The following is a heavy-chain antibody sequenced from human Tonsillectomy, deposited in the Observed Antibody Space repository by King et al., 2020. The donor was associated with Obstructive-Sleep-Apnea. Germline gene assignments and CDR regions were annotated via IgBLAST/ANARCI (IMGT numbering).Heavy chain of an antibody. D-gene: IGHD1-26*01. CDR1: GFTFSSYT. V-gene: IGHV3-21*01. CDR2: ISRSSSYI. J-gene: IGHJ3*02. CDR3: ARDSLKGDPVGAAFDI. Sequence: VQLVESGGGLVKPGGSLRLSCAASGFTFSSYTMNWVRQAPGKGLEWVSSISRSSSYIYYADSVKGRFTISRDSAKNSLYLQMNSLRAEDTAVYYCARDSLKGDPVGAAFDIWGQGTVVTVSS.